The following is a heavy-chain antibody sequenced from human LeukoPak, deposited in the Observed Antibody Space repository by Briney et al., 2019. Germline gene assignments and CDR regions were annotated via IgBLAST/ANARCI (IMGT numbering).Heavy chain of an antibody. D-gene: IGHD3-22*01. CDR1: GVTFSSYS. J-gene: IGHJ4*02. CDR2: ISARSDYT. CDR3: ATATPYSYDINGYHNPPHSDY. Sequence: GGSLRLSCAASGVTFSSYSMNWVRQDPGKGLEWVSSISARSDYTYYAHSVKGRFTISRDNAKNSLFLQLSRMKAEDTAVYYCATATPYSYDINGYHNPPHSDYWGQGTLVTVSS. V-gene: IGHV3-21*01.